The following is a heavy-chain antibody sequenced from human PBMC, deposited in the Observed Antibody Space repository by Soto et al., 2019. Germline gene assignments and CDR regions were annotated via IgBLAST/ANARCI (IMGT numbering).Heavy chain of an antibody. J-gene: IGHJ6*02. CDR1: GGSISSYY. V-gene: IGHV4-59*01. CDR3: AGERYYGMDV. CDR2: IYYSGST. Sequence: SETLSLTCTVSGGSISSYYWRWIRQPPGKGLEWIGNIYYSGSTNYNPSLKSRVTISVDTSKNQFSLKLSSVTAADTAVYYCAGERYYGMDVWGQGTTVTVSS.